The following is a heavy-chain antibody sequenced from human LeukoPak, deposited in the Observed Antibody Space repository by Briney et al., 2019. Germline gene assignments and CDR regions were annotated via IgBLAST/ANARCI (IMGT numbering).Heavy chain of an antibody. CDR2: ISGSGGST. V-gene: IGHV3-23*01. CDR3: AKIANLASSFDY. Sequence: GGSLRLSCAASGFTFSSYAMSWVRQAPGRGLEWVSIISGSGGSTYYADSVKGRFTISRDNSKNTLYLPMNSLGAEDTAVYYCAKIANLASSFDYWGQGTLVTVSS. J-gene: IGHJ4*02. CDR1: GFTFSSYA.